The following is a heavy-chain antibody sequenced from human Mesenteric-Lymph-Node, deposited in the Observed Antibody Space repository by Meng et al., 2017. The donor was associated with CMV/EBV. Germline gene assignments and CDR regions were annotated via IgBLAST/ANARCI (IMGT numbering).Heavy chain of an antibody. CDR2: INEDGTFT. D-gene: IGHD1-26*01. CDR1: GFTLSRYW. CDR3: ARDLVGRDDY. Sequence: LSCAASGFTLSRYWMHWVRQVPGKGLVWVSRINEDGTFTTYADSVEGRFTISRDNAKNTLFLQMNSLRAEDTAVYYCARDLVGRDDYWGPGTLVTVSS. J-gene: IGHJ4*02. V-gene: IGHV3-74*01.